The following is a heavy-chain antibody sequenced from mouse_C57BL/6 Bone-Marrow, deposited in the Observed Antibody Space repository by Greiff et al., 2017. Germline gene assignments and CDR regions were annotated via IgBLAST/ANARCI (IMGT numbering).Heavy chain of an antibody. CDR3: ARQGEVITTVVAPFAY. CDR1: GFTFSSYG. D-gene: IGHD1-1*01. V-gene: IGHV5-6*02. CDR2: ISSGGSYT. J-gene: IGHJ3*01. Sequence: DVKLVESGGDLVKPGGSLKLSCAASGFTFSSYGMSWVRQTPDKRLEWVATISSGGSYTYYPDSVKGRFTISRDTAKHTLYLQMSSLKSEDTAMYYCARQGEVITTVVAPFAYWGQGTLVTVSA.